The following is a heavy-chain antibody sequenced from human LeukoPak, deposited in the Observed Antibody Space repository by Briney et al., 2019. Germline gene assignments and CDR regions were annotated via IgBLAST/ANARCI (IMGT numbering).Heavy chain of an antibody. Sequence: ASVKVSCKASGYTFTTYDINWVRQATGQGLEWMGWINPNSGGTNYAQKFQGRVTMTRDTSISTAYMELSRLRSDDTAVYYCAREAGYMARGVINYWGQGTLVTVSS. CDR1: GYTFTTYD. CDR2: INPNSGGT. D-gene: IGHD3-10*01. CDR3: AREAGYMARGVINY. V-gene: IGHV1-2*02. J-gene: IGHJ4*02.